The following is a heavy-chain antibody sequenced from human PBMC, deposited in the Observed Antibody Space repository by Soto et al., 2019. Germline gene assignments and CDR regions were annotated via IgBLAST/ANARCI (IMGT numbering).Heavy chain of an antibody. J-gene: IGHJ6*02. V-gene: IGHV3-23*01. CDR2: ISGGGGSS. D-gene: IGHD4-17*01. CDR3: VKLLRSWYGHNALDV. Sequence: EVNLLESGGGFIQPGGSLRLSCTASGLTFSNYAMSWVRQAPGKGLEFVSFISGGGGSSYSADSVKGRFTVSRDNLKNTLSLQMHSLRVEDTAVYYCVKLLRSWYGHNALDVWGQGTTVTVSS. CDR1: GLTFSNYA.